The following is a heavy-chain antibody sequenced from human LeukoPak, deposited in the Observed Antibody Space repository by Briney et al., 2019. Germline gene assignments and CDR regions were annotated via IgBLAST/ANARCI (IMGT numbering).Heavy chain of an antibody. D-gene: IGHD5-18*01. J-gene: IGHJ3*01. Sequence: GASVKVSCKASGGTFSSNAISWVRQAPGQGLEWMGVIMSTFGPAEYAVKFQGRVTITADESTSTAYMQMSSLTSEDTAVYYCAREDTDLVTDGFDVWGQGTVVTVSS. CDR1: GGTFSSNA. V-gene: IGHV1-69*13. CDR2: IMSTFGPA. CDR3: AREDTDLVTDGFDV.